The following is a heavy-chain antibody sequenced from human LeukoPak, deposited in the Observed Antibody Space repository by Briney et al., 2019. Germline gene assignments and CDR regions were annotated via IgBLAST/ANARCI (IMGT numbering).Heavy chain of an antibody. V-gene: IGHV1-2*02. Sequence: ASVKVSCKASGYTFTGYYMHWVRQAPGQGLEWMGWINPNSGGTNYAQKFQGRVTMTRDTSISTAYMELSRLRSEDTAVYYCARDKGPARYCSSTSCYAVFDYWGQGTLVTVSS. CDR1: GYTFTGYY. CDR2: INPNSGGT. D-gene: IGHD2-2*01. CDR3: ARDKGPARYCSSTSCYAVFDY. J-gene: IGHJ4*02.